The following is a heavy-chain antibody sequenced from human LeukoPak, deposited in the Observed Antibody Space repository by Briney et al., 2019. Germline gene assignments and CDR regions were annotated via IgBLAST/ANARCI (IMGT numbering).Heavy chain of an antibody. CDR1: GFTFSSYE. J-gene: IGHJ6*03. D-gene: IGHD3-10*01. V-gene: IGHV3-48*03. CDR3: AKDGGLLWFGELSSYYYYMDV. Sequence: GGSLRLSCAASGFTFSSYEMNWVRQAPGKGLEWVSYISSSGSTIYYADSVKGRFTISRDNSKNTLYLQMNSLRAEDTAVYYCAKDGGLLWFGELSSYYYYMDVWGKGTTVTISS. CDR2: ISSSGSTI.